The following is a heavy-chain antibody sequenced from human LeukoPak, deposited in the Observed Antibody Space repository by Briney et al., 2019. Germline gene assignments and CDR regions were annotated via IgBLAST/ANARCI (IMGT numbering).Heavy chain of an antibody. D-gene: IGHD1-14*01. CDR2: ISYDGSNK. CDR3: ARGISVKEPGNY. CDR1: ASTFSSYA. J-gene: IGHJ4*02. Sequence: GRSLRLSCAASASTFSSYAMHWVRQAPGKGLEWVAVISYDGSNKYYADSVKGRFTISRDNSKNTLYLQMNSLRAEDTAVYYCARGISVKEPGNYWGQGTLVTVSS. V-gene: IGHV3-30*04.